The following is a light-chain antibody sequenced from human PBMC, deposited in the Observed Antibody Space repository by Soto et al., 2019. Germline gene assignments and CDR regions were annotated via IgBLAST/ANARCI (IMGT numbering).Light chain of an antibody. CDR2: DVS. Sequence: QSVLTQPASVSGSPGQSIAISCTGTSSDVGGYDYVSWYQQHPGKAPKVMIYDVSNRPSGVSNRFSGSKSGNTASLTISGLQAEDEADYYCSSYTSSGTYVFGTGTKVTVL. V-gene: IGLV2-14*01. CDR3: SSYTSSGTYV. J-gene: IGLJ1*01. CDR1: SSDVGGYDY.